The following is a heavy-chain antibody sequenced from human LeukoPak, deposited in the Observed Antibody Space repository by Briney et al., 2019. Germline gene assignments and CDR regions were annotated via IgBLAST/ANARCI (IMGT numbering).Heavy chain of an antibody. Sequence: SETLSLTCTVSGDSIIGNYWSWIRQSPGKGLEWIGYNYNTVDTNYNPSLKSRVTVSIDMSKKQFSLRLTSVTAADTAVYYCARRRYYDSSGYYPTYYFDYWGQGILVTVSS. CDR1: GDSIIGNY. D-gene: IGHD3-22*01. V-gene: IGHV4-59*01. CDR3: ARRRYYDSSGYYPTYYFDY. CDR2: NYNTVDT. J-gene: IGHJ4*02.